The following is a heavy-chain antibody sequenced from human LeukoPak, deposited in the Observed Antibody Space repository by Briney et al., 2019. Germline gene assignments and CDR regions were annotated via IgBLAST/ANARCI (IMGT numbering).Heavy chain of an antibody. V-gene: IGHV3-7*01. CDR3: AKAKIGYSSGWDH. Sequence: GGSLRLSCAASGFTFSASWMTWVRQAPGKGLEWVAKVKEDGSDKYYVGSVKGRFTISRDNAKNSLYLQMNSLRAEDTAVYYCAKAKIGYSSGWDHWGQGTLVTVSS. CDR1: GFTFSASW. J-gene: IGHJ4*02. CDR2: VKEDGSDK. D-gene: IGHD6-19*01.